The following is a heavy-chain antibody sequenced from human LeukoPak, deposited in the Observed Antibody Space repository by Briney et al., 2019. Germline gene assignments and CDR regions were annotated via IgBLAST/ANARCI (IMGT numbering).Heavy chain of an antibody. CDR3: ARDRGYSYGYN. J-gene: IGHJ4*02. CDR2: IIPIFGTA. D-gene: IGHD5-18*01. Sequence: SVKVSCKASGYTFTGYYMHWVRQAPGQGLEWMGRIIPIFGTANYAQKFQGRVTITTDESTSTAYMELSSLRSEDTAVYYCARDRGYSYGYNWGQGTLVTAST. CDR1: GYTFTGYY. V-gene: IGHV1-69*05.